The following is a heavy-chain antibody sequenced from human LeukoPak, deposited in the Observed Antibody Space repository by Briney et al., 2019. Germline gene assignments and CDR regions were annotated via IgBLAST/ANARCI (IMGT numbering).Heavy chain of an antibody. V-gene: IGHV3-7*01. J-gene: IGHJ5*02. Sequence: GGSLRLSCEGSGFPFATYWMDWVRQAPGKGLEWVASIKHDGREEHYVDSIKGRFTISRDNGKNSVYLQMKNLRVEDTAMYYCSREFHPWGQGTLVIVYS. CDR1: GFPFATYW. CDR3: SREFHP. CDR2: IKHDGREE.